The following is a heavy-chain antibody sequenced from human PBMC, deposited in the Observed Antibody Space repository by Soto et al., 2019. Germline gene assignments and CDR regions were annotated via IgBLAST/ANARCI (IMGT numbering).Heavy chain of an antibody. CDR3: ARVYRPRGGDPSMGYGCYGMDV. CDR2: INPNSGGT. D-gene: IGHD2-21*02. Sequence: ASVKVSCKASGYTFTGYYMHWVRQAPGQGLEWMGWINPNSGGTNYAQKFQGWVTMTRDTSISTAYMELSRLRSDDTAVYYCARVYRPRGGDPSMGYGCYGMDVWGQGTTVTVSS. V-gene: IGHV1-2*04. CDR1: GYTFTGYY. J-gene: IGHJ6*02.